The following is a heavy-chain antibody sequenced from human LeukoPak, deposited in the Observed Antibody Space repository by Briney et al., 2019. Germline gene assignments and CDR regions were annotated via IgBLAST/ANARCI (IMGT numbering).Heavy chain of an antibody. CDR1: GFTFNTYT. D-gene: IGHD1-26*01. CDR2: INSRSSSI. CDR3: ARDEAIVGAPNYRFDY. V-gene: IGHV3-21*01. J-gene: IGHJ4*02. Sequence: GGSLRLSCAASGFTFNTYTMSWVRQAPGKGLEWVSSINSRSSSIYYADSVKGRFTVSRDNAKNSLYLQMNSLRAEDTAVYYCARDEAIVGAPNYRFDYWGQGTLVTVSS.